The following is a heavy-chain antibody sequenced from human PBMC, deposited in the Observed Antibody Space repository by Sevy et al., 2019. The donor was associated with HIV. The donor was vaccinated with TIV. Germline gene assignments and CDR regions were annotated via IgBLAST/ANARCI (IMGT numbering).Heavy chain of an antibody. CDR3: AKRGSKSGHALGY. CDR2: IQYDGSIQ. J-gene: IGHJ4*02. Sequence: GGSLRLSCIESGFTLSNYDIHWVRQAAGKGLEWVAFIQYDGSIQYYADSVKGRFTISRDNSKNTLYLQMNSLRPEDTAIHYCAKRGSKSGHALGYWGQGTLVTVSS. V-gene: IGHV3-30*02. CDR1: GFTLSNYD. D-gene: IGHD5-12*01.